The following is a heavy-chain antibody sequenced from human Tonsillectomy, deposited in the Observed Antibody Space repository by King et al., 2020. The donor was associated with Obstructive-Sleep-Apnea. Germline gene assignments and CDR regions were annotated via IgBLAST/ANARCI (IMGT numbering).Heavy chain of an antibody. CDR2: IQSDGSTT. CDR1: GFTFSRFW. D-gene: IGHD4-17*01. CDR3: ARELYGDYGVDY. J-gene: IGHJ4*02. Sequence: VQLVESGGGLVQPGGSLRLSCAASGFTFSRFWMHWVLQAPGNGLVWGSRIQSDGSTTTYADPVKGRFSISRDNAKKTLFLQMNSLRAEDTAVYYCARELYGDYGVDYWGQGTLVTVSS. V-gene: IGHV3-74*01.